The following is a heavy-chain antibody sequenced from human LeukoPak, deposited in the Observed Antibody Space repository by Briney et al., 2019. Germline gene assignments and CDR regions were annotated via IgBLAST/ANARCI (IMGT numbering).Heavy chain of an antibody. CDR1: GGSFSGYY. V-gene: IGHV4-34*01. CDR3: ARPIAAAGTNWFDP. CDR2: INHSGST. Sequence: PSETLSLTCAVYGGSFSGYYWGWIRQPPGKGLEWIGEINHSGSTNYNPSLKSRVTISVDTSKNQFSLKLSSVTAADTAVYYCARPIAAAGTNWFDPWGQGTLVTVSS. D-gene: IGHD6-13*01. J-gene: IGHJ5*02.